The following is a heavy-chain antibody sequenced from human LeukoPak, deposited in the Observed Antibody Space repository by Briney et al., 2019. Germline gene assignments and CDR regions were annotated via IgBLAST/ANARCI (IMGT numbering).Heavy chain of an antibody. Sequence: SETLSLTCTVSGGSISSYYWSWIRQPPGKGLEWIGYSYYSGSTNYNPSLKSRGAISVDTSKNQFSLKLSSVTAADTAVYYCARNIGAALNWFDPWGQGTLVTVSS. CDR1: GGSISSYY. V-gene: IGHV4-59*01. D-gene: IGHD6-25*01. CDR3: ARNIGAALNWFDP. J-gene: IGHJ5*02. CDR2: SYYSGST.